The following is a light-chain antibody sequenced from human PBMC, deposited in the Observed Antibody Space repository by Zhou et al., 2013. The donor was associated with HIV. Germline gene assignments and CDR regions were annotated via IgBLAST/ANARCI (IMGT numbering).Light chain of an antibody. V-gene: IGKV1-33*01. J-gene: IGKJ2*04. CDR3: QQYDGLPWS. CDR2: DAS. CDR1: QSVSNF. Sequence: DIQLTQSPSSLSASVGDRVTLTCRASQSVSNFLNWYQQRSGKAPKLLIYDASNLETGVPSRFSGSGSGTDFNFTITSLQSEDIATYYCQQYDGLPWSFGQGTKAG.